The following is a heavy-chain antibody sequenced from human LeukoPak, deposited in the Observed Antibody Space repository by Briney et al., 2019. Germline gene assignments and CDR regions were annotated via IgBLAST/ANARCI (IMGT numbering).Heavy chain of an antibody. CDR2: VYWNDDK. CDR3: ARTHYGYYPDY. D-gene: IGHD3-10*01. V-gene: IGHV2-5*01. CDR1: GFSLSTSGVG. J-gene: IGHJ4*02. Sequence: SGPTLVKPTQTLTLTCTFSGFSLSTSGVGVGWIRQPPVKALEWLALVYWNDDKRYSPSLMSRLTITKDTSKNQVILTMTNMGPADTATYYCARTHYGYYPDYWGQGTLVTVSS.